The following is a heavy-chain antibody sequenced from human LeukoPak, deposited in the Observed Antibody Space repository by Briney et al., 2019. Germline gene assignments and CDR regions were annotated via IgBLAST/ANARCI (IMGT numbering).Heavy chain of an antibody. CDR3: TRHPNDYGDYSPLHP. D-gene: IGHD4-17*01. J-gene: IGHJ5*02. CDR1: GFTFSGSA. CDR2: IRSKANSYAT. Sequence: GGSLRLSCAASGFTFSGSAMHWVRQASGKGLEWVGRIRSKANSYATAYAASVKGRFTISRDDSKNTAYLQMNSLKTEDTAVYYCTRHPNDYGDYSPLHPWGQGTLVTVSS. V-gene: IGHV3-73*01.